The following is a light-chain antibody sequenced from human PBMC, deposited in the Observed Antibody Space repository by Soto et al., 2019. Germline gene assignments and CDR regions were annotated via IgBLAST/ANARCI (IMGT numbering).Light chain of an antibody. V-gene: IGKV2-28*01. CDR3: MQALQTPLT. J-gene: IGKJ1*01. Sequence: DIVTTQSPLSLPLTPGEQPSSSCRSSQSLLHSNGYNYLDWYLQKPGQSPQLRIYLGSNRASGVPDRFCGSGSGTDFTLKISRVEAEDVGVYYCMQALQTPLTFGQGTKVDIK. CDR1: QSLLHSNGYNY. CDR2: LGS.